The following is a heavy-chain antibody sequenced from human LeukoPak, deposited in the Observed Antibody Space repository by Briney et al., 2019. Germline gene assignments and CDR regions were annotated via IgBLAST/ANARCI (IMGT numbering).Heavy chain of an antibody. CDR3: ARVAIWFGELLRELDY. D-gene: IGHD3-10*01. J-gene: IGHJ4*02. CDR2: ISAYNGNT. CDR1: GYTFTSYG. V-gene: IGHV1-18*01. Sequence: ASVKVSCKASGYTFTSYGISWVRQAPGQGLEWMGWISAYNGNTNYAQKLQGRVTMTTDTSTSTAYMELRSLRSDDTAVYHCARVAIWFGELLRELDYWGQGTLVTVSS.